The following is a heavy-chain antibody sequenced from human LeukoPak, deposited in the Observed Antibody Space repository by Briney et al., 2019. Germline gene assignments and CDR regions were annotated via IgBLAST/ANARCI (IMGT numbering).Heavy chain of an antibody. CDR3: ARVTSGSYFWGYPLSDATTYYFDY. J-gene: IGHJ4*02. D-gene: IGHD1-26*01. Sequence: ASVKVSCKASGYTFTSYGISWVRQAPGQGLEWMGWISAYNGNTNYAQKLQGRVTMTTDTSTSTAYMELRSLRSDDTAVYYCARVTSGSYFWGYPLSDATTYYFDYWGQGTLVTVPS. V-gene: IGHV1-18*01. CDR1: GYTFTSYG. CDR2: ISAYNGNT.